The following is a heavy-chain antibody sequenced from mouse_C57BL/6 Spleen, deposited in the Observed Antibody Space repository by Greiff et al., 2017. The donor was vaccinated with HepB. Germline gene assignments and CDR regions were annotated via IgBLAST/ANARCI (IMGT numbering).Heavy chain of an antibody. J-gene: IGHJ2*01. CDR1: GYTFTDYY. V-gene: IGHV1-19*01. CDR2: INPYNGGT. D-gene: IGHD1-1*01. Sequence: EVQLQQSGPVLVKPGASVKMSCKASGYTFTDYYMNWVKQSHGKSLEWIGVINPYNGGTSYNQKFKGKATLTVDKSSSTAYMELNSLTSEDSAVYYCARADYYGSRGGYYFDYWGQGTTLTVSS. CDR3: ARADYYGSRGGYYFDY.